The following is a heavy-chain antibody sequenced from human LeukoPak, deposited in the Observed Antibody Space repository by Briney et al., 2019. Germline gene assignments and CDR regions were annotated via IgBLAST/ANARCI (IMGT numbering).Heavy chain of an antibody. CDR1: GFTFSSFW. J-gene: IGHJ4*02. CDR3: ASLNPGRDY. Sequence: TGGSLRLSCAASGFTFSSFWMNWVRQAPGKGLVWVSHINSDGSSTSYADSVKGRFTISRDNAKNSLYLQMNSLRAEDTAVYYCASLNPGRDYWGQGTLVTVSS. V-gene: IGHV3-74*01. CDR2: INSDGSST.